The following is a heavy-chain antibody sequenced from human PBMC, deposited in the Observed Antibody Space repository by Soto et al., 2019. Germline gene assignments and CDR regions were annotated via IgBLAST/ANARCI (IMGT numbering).Heavy chain of an antibody. CDR1: GWSFIGYY. V-gene: IGHV4-34*01. D-gene: IGHD3-10*01. J-gene: IGHJ5*02. Sequence: SETLSLTCAVYGWSFIGYYWSWILQPPWKGLEWIGEINHSGSTNYNPSLKSRVTISVDTSKNQFSLKLSSVTAADTAVYYCARGRSYYGSGSYSRFDPWGQGTLVTVS. CDR2: INHSGST. CDR3: ARGRSYYGSGSYSRFDP.